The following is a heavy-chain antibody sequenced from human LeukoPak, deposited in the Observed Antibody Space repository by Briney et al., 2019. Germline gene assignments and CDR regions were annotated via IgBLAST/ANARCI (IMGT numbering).Heavy chain of an antibody. D-gene: IGHD4-17*01. V-gene: IGHV3-7*01. CDR1: GFTVSSNY. CDR2: IKQDGSEK. Sequence: GGSLRLSCAASGFTVSSNYMSWVRQAPGRGLEWVANIKQDGSEKYYVDSVKGRFTISRDNAKNSLYLQLNSLRAEDTAVYYCARDDGEGGFDYWGQGTLVTVSS. J-gene: IGHJ4*02. CDR3: ARDDGEGGFDY.